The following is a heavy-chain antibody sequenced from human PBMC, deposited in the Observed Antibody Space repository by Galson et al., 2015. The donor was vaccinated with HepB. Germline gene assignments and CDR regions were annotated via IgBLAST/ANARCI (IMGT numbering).Heavy chain of an antibody. Sequence: SVKVPCKASGYTFTGYYMHWVRQAPGQGLEWMGWINPNSGGTNYAQKFQGRVTMTRDTSISTAYMELSSLRSEDTAVYYCARGPASTVTIYYYGMDVWGQGTTVTVSS. CDR1: GYTFTGYY. J-gene: IGHJ6*02. V-gene: IGHV1-2*02. D-gene: IGHD4-17*01. CDR2: INPNSGGT. CDR3: ARGPASTVTIYYYGMDV.